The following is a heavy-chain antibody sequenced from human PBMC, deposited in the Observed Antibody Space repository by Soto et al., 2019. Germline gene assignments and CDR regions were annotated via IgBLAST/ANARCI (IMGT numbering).Heavy chain of an antibody. CDR3: ARDPRDFYDSSGYGFWFDP. CDR2: INPSGGST. J-gene: IGHJ5*02. D-gene: IGHD3-22*01. CDR1: AVTFTSYY. Sequence: ASVKVSCKAPAVTFTSYYMHWVRQAPGQGLEWMGIINPSGGSTSYAQKFQGRVTMTRDTSTSTVYMELSSLRSEDTAVYYCARDPRDFYDSSGYGFWFDPWGQGTLVTVSS. V-gene: IGHV1-46*01.